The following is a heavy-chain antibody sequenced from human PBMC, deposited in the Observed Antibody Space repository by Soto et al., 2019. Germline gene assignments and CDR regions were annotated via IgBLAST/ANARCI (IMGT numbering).Heavy chain of an antibody. J-gene: IGHJ3*02. CDR1: GFTFSSYA. Sequence: GGSLKLSCAAFGFTFSSYAMHWVRQAPGKGLEWVAVISYDGSNKYYADSVKGRFTISRDNSKNTLYLQMNSLRAEDTAVYYCARDLAAAADAFDIWGQGTMVTVSS. D-gene: IGHD6-13*01. CDR3: ARDLAAAADAFDI. CDR2: ISYDGSNK. V-gene: IGHV3-30-3*01.